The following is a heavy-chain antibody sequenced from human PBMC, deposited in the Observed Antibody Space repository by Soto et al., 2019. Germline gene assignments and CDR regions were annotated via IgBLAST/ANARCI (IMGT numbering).Heavy chain of an antibody. CDR2: ISAYNGNT. J-gene: IGHJ6*02. Sequence: QVQLVQSGAEVKKPGASVKVSCKASGYTFTCYGISWVRQAPGQGLEWMGWISAYNGNTNYAQKLQGRVTMTTDTSTSTAYMELRSLRSDDTAVYYCARDVATTHPHYYYYGMDVWGQGTTVTVSS. D-gene: IGHD1-1*01. V-gene: IGHV1-18*04. CDR1: GYTFTCYG. CDR3: ARDVATTHPHYYYYGMDV.